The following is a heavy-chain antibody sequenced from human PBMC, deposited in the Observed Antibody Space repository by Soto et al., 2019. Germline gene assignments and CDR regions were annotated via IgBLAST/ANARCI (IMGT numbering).Heavy chain of an antibody. J-gene: IGHJ4*02. D-gene: IGHD6-13*01. CDR2: IYWDDDK. CDR3: ARIIAPAGTVDY. Sequence: SGPTLVNPTQTLTLTCTFSGFSLRSSGVGVGWIRQPPGKALEWLALIYWDDDKRYSPSLRSRLTITKDTSKNQVVLTMTNMDPVDTATYYCARIIAPAGTVDYWGQGTLVTVSS. CDR1: GFSLRSSGVG. V-gene: IGHV2-5*02.